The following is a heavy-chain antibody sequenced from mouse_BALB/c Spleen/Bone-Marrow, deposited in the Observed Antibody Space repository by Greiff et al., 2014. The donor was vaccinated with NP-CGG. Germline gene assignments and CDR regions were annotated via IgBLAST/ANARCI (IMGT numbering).Heavy chain of an antibody. J-gene: IGHJ3*01. V-gene: IGHV1-26*01. Sequence: VQLQQSGPELVKPGASVKISCKASGYSFTDYYMHWVKQSHVKSLEWIGRINPYNGATSYNQNFKDKASLTVDKSSRTAYMELLSLTSEDSAVYYCASFGFAYWGQGTLVTVPA. CDR2: INPYNGAT. CDR1: GYSFTDYY. CDR3: ASFGFAY.